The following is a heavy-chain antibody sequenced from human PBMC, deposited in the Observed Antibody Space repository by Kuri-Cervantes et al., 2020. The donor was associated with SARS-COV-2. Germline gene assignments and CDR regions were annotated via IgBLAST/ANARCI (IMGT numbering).Heavy chain of an antibody. J-gene: IGHJ4*02. CDR2: MYHRGST. CDR3: ARGDGQAARLVY. CDR1: GGPISSNNYL. Sequence: ESLKISCTVSGGPISSNNYLWGWIRQPPGKGLEWIASMYHRGSTYYNPSLKSRVTISVDTSKNQFSLKLSSLTAADTAVYYCARGDGQAARLVYWGQGTLVTVSS. V-gene: IGHV4-39*01. D-gene: IGHD6-6*01.